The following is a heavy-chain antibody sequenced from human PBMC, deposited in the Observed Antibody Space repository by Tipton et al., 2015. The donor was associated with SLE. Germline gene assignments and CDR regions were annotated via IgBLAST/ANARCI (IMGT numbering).Heavy chain of an antibody. V-gene: IGHV3-23*03. J-gene: IGHJ4*02. CDR1: GFSFTSYA. CDR3: AKDTDFDY. Sequence: SLRLSCAASGFSFTSYAMNWVRQAPGKGLEWVSLIYSAGSTSYADSVKGRLTVSRDTSKNTLYLQMNSLRAEDTAVYYCAKDTDFDYWGQGSLVTVSS. CDR2: IYSAGST.